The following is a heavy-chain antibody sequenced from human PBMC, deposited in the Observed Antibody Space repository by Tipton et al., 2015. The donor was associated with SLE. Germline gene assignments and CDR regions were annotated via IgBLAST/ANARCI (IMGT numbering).Heavy chain of an antibody. J-gene: IGHJ3*02. CDR1: GGSLSSYY. Sequence: TLSLTCTVSGGSLSSYYWSWIRQPAGKGLEWIGRIYTSGSTNYNPSLQSRVTMSVDTSKNQFSLKLSSVTAADTAVYYCARDGWELFHAFDIWGQGTMVTVSS. D-gene: IGHD1-26*01. CDR3: ARDGWELFHAFDI. CDR2: IYTSGST. V-gene: IGHV4-4*07.